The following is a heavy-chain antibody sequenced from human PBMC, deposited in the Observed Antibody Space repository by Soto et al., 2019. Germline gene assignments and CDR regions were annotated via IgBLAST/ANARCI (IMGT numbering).Heavy chain of an antibody. V-gene: IGHV1-2*04. CDR3: ARGAGYCSGGSCHPTSDYYYYMDV. D-gene: IGHD2-15*01. CDR1: GYTFTGYS. CDR2: INPNSGGT. Sequence: SVKVSSKAPGYTFTGYSMHSLQQATGQGLEWMGWINPNSGGTNYAQKFQGWVTMTRDTSISTAYMELSRLRSDDTAVYYCARGAGYCSGGSCHPTSDYYYYMDVWGKGTTVTVSS. J-gene: IGHJ6*03.